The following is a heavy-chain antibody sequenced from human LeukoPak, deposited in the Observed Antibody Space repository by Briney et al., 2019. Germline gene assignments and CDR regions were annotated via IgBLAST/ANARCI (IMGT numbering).Heavy chain of an antibody. CDR3: AGWFGELLNAFDI. J-gene: IGHJ3*02. CDR1: GFTFSSYS. V-gene: IGHV3-21*01. D-gene: IGHD3-10*01. Sequence: GGSLRLSCAASGFTFSSYSMNWVRQAPGKGLEWVSSISSSSSYIYYADSVKGRFTISRDNAKNSLYLQMNSLRAEDTAVYYCAGWFGELLNAFDIWGQGTMVTVSP. CDR2: ISSSSSYI.